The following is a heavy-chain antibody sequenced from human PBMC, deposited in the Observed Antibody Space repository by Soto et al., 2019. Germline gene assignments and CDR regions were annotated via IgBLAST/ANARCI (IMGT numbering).Heavy chain of an antibody. J-gene: IGHJ4*02. CDR3: ARDNRVITFGGVIVIRPWYFDY. CDR2: ISYDGSNK. V-gene: IGHV3-30-3*01. Sequence: PGGSLRLSCAASGFTFSSYAMHWVRQAPGKGLEWVAVISYDGSNKYYADTVKGRITISRDNSKKTLYLKMKSLRAEDTAVYYSARDNRVITFGGVIVIRPWYFDYWGQGTLVTVSS. D-gene: IGHD3-16*02. CDR1: GFTFSSYA.